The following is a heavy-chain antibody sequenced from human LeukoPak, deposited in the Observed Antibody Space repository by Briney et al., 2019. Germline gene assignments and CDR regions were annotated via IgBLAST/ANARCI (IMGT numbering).Heavy chain of an antibody. CDR3: AREGLMVYAIPEDY. J-gene: IGHJ4*02. D-gene: IGHD2-8*01. CDR2: ISAYNGNT. CDR1: GYTFTSYG. V-gene: IGHV1-18*01. Sequence: GASVKVSCKASGYTFTSYGISWVQQAPGQGLEWMGWISAYNGNTNYAQKLQGRVTMTTDTSTSTAYMELRSLRSDDTAVYYCAREGLMVYAIPEDYWGQGTLVTVSS.